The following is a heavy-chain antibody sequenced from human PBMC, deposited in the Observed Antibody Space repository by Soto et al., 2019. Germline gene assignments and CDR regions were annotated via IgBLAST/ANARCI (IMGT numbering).Heavy chain of an antibody. D-gene: IGHD1-26*01. CDR2: IWYDGSNK. CDR3: ARDIDWYSNSSGFDN. V-gene: IGHV3-33*01. J-gene: IGHJ4*02. CDR1: GFTFSSYG. Sequence: GGSLRLSCAASGFTFSSYGMHWVRQAPGKGLEWVAVIWYDGSNKHYADPVKGRFTISRDNSKNTLSLQMNSLRAEDTAIYYCARDIDWYSNSSGFDNWGQGTLVTVSS.